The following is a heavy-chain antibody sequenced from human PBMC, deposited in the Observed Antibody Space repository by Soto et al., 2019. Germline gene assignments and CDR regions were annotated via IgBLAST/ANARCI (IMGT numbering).Heavy chain of an antibody. D-gene: IGHD6-13*01. V-gene: IGHV1-18*01. CDR2: INPSSGET. Sequence: QIRLVQSGGEVRTPGASVKVSCKASGYTFSSYGITWVRQAPGQGLEWLGWINPSSGETNYAQKFQGRVTVTTDTKTTPGYMELRNLTFDDAAVYYCARDWYPMFDPWGQGTLVTVSS. CDR3: ARDWYPMFDP. CDR1: GYTFSSYG. J-gene: IGHJ5*02.